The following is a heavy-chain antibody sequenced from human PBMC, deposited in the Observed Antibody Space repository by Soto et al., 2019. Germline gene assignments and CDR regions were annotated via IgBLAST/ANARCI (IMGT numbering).Heavy chain of an antibody. Sequence: GGSLRLSCAASGFTFSSYGMHWVRQAPGKGLEWVAVISYDGSNKYYADSVKGRFTISRDNSKNTLYLQMNSLRAEDTAVYYCAKDGVHYYGSGSSYYYYYYMDVWGKGTTVTVSS. CDR3: AKDGVHYYGSGSSYYYYYYMDV. CDR1: GFTFSSYG. D-gene: IGHD3-10*01. V-gene: IGHV3-30*18. CDR2: ISYDGSNK. J-gene: IGHJ6*03.